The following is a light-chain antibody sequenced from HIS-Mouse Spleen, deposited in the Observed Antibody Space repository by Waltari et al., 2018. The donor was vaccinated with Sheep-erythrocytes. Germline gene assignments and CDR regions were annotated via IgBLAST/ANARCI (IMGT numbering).Light chain of an antibody. CDR3: QAWDSSTAV. CDR1: KLGDKY. Sequence: SYELTQPPSVSVSPGQTASITCSGDKLGDKYACWYQQKPGQSPVLVIYQVSKRPSWIPERFSGPNSGNTATLTISGTQAMDEADYYCQAWDSSTAVFGGGTKLTVL. J-gene: IGLJ2*01. V-gene: IGLV3-1*01. CDR2: QVS.